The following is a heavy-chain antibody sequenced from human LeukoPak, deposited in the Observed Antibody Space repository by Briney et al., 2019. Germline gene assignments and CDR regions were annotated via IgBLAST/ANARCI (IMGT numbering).Heavy chain of an antibody. CDR2: ISLTGLT. CDR1: GGSMSGYF. CDR3: SKENGAFSPFGY. Sequence: KASETLSLTCTVSGGSMSGYFWSWIRQPPGNGLEWSGEISLTGLTHYNPSLESRVTVSLDKSKTHLSLNLTSVTAADTAVYYCSKENGAFSPFGYWGQGTLVTVPS. J-gene: IGHJ4*02. V-gene: IGHV4-59*12. D-gene: IGHD2-8*01.